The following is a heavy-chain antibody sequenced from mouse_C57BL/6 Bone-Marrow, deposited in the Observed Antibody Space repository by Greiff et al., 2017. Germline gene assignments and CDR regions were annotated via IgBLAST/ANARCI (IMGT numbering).Heavy chain of an antibody. CDR3: TRDNGRGYFDY. CDR1: GFTFSSYA. J-gene: IGHJ2*01. V-gene: IGHV5-9-1*02. D-gene: IGHD1-1*01. CDR2: ISSGGDYI. Sequence: EVHLVESGAGLVKPGGSLKLSCAASGFTFSSYAMSWVRQTPEKRLEWVAYISSGGDYIYYADTVKGRFTISRDNARNTLYLQMSSLKSEDTAMYYCTRDNGRGYFDYWGQGTTLTVSS.